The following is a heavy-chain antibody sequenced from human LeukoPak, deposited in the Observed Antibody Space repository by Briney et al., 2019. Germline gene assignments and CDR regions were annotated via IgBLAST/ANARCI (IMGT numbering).Heavy chain of an antibody. CDR3: AKALLGDFYYYGMDV. V-gene: IGHV3-30*18. J-gene: IGHJ6*02. CDR1: GFTFSSYA. Sequence: AGGSLRLSCAASGFTFSSYAMSWVRQAPGKGLEWVAVISYDGSNKYYADSVKGRFTISRDNSKNTLYLQMNSLRAEDTAVYYCAKALLGDFYYYGMDVWGQGTTVTVSS. D-gene: IGHD4-17*01. CDR2: ISYDGSNK.